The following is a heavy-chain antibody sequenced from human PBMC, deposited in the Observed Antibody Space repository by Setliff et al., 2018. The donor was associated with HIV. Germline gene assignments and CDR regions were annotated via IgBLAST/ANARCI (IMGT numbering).Heavy chain of an antibody. V-gene: IGHV1-8*02. CDR3: ATSGFYDILTGPTPGVFDI. CDR1: GDTFTTYD. Sequence: ASVKVSCKASGDTFTTYDINWVRQATGQGLEWIGWMNTNSGNTGYAQKFQVRVTMTRNTSISTAYMALSSLRSEDTAMYYCATSGFYDILTGPTPGVFDIWGQGTMVTVSS. D-gene: IGHD3-9*01. CDR2: MNTNSGNT. J-gene: IGHJ3*02.